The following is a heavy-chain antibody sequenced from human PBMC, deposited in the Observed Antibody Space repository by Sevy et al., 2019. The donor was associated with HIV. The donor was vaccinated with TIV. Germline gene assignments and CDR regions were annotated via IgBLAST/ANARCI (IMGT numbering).Heavy chain of an antibody. CDR2: INPGGGST. J-gene: IGHJ6*02. CDR3: ARGFSGSYTGDYYYYGMDV. V-gene: IGHV1-46*01. D-gene: IGHD1-26*01. CDR1: GYTFTSYY. Sequence: ASVKVSCKASGYTFTSYYMHWVRQAPGQGLEWMGIINPGGGSTSYAQKFQGRVTMTRDTSTSTVYMELSSLRSEDTAVYYCARGFSGSYTGDYYYYGMDVWGQGTTVTVSS.